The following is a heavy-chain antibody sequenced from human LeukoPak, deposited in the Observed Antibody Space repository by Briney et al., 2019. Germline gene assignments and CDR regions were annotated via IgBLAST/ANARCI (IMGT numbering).Heavy chain of an antibody. J-gene: IGHJ4*02. CDR2: IKSKTDGGTT. CDR1: GFTFSNAW. Sequence: GGSLRLSCAASGFTFSNAWMNWVRQAPGKGLEWVGRIKSKTDGGTTDYAAPVKGRFTISRDDSKNTLYLQMNSLKTEDTAVYYCTTVIAAIVVVVAAPSAFDYWGQGTLVTVSS. D-gene: IGHD2-15*01. V-gene: IGHV3-15*07. CDR3: TTVIAAIVVVVAAPSAFDY.